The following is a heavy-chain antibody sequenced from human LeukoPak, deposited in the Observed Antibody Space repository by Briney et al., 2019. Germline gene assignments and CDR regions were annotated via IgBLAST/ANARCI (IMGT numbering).Heavy chain of an antibody. J-gene: IGHJ4*02. D-gene: IGHD1-1*01. V-gene: IGHV4-59*01. CDR2: IFYSGST. CDR3: AGSYNWSDDFDY. Sequence: PSETLSLTCTVSIDSISSYYWSWIRQPPGKGLECVGYIFYSGSTNYNPSLKSRVTISVDTSKNQLSPKLNSVTAADTAVYYCAGSYNWSDDFDYWGPGTLVTVSS. CDR1: IDSISSYY.